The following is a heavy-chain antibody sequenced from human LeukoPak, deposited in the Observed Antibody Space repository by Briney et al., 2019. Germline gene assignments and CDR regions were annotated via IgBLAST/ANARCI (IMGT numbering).Heavy chain of an antibody. Sequence: GGSLRLSCAAPGFSFCSYSINWVRQAPGKGLEWVSYISGGGNAKHYTDSVKGRFTISRDNAKNALYLQMNSLRAEDTAVYFCASDYVSAFDYWGQGTLVTVSS. CDR1: GFSFCSYS. V-gene: IGHV3-48*01. CDR3: ASDYVSAFDY. D-gene: IGHD3-10*02. CDR2: ISGGGNAK. J-gene: IGHJ4*02.